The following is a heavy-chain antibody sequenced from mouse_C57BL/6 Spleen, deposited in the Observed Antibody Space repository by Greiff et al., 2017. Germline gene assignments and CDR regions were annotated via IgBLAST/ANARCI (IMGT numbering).Heavy chain of an antibody. CDR1: GYTFTSYW. Sequence: QVHVKQPGAELVKPGASVKLSCKASGYTFTSYWLHWVKQRPGQGLEWIGMIHPNSGSTNYNEKFKSKATLTVDKSSSTAYRQLSSLTSEDSAVYYCARGDDGYYFYAMDYWGQGTSVTVSS. V-gene: IGHV1-64*01. J-gene: IGHJ4*01. CDR2: IHPNSGST. D-gene: IGHD2-3*01. CDR3: ARGDDGYYFYAMDY.